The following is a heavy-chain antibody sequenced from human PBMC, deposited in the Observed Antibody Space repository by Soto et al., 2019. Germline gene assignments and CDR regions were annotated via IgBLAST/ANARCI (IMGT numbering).Heavy chain of an antibody. CDR3: AKAYFVWSSEQPYYFDY. Sequence: EVQLLDSGGGLVQPGGSLRLSCAASGFTFSNYAMTWVRQGPGKGLEWVSGISGSGGRSYYADSVKGRFTISRDNSKSTFYLQMNSLRADDTAVYYCAKAYFVWSSEQPYYFDYWGQGTLVTVSS. J-gene: IGHJ4*02. CDR1: GFTFSNYA. CDR2: ISGSGGRS. D-gene: IGHD3-16*01. V-gene: IGHV3-23*01.